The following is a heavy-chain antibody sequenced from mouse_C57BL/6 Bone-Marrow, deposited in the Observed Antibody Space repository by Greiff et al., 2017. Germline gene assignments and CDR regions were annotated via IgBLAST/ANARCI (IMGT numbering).Heavy chain of an antibody. CDR1: GFSFTSYG. CDR3: AKHGDGNGDWFDV. V-gene: IGHV2-9*01. Sequence: VKLQQSGPGLVAPSPSLSITCTVSGFSFTSYGVDWVRQPPGQGLEWLGVIWGGGSTNYNSALMSRLSIRKDNSKSQVFLKMNSLQTDDTAMYYCAKHGDGNGDWFDVWGTGTTVTVSS. J-gene: IGHJ1*03. D-gene: IGHD2-1*01. CDR2: IWGGGST.